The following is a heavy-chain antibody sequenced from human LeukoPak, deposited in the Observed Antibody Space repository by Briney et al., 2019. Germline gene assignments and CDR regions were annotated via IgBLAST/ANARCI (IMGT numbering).Heavy chain of an antibody. CDR3: VRGTGY. CDR1: GFTFSTYV. Sequence: GGSLRLSCSVSGFTFSTYVMHWVRQAPGKGLEYVSAISSNGDNTYYADSVKGRFTISRDNSKNTLYLQMSSLRADDTAVYYCVRGTGYWGQGTLVAVSS. CDR2: ISSNGDNT. J-gene: IGHJ4*02. V-gene: IGHV3-64D*06.